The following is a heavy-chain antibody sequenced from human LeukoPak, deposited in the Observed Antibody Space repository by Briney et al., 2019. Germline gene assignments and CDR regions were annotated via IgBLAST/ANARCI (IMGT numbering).Heavy chain of an antibody. CDR2: INHSGST. D-gene: IGHD2-21*02. Sequence: PSETLSLTCAVYGGSFSGYYWSWIRQPPGKGLEWIGEINHSGSTNYNPSLKSRVTISVGTSKNQFSLKLSSVTAADTAVYYCAASSVVVTAGYGDYWGQGTLVTVSS. CDR1: GGSFSGYY. V-gene: IGHV4-34*01. J-gene: IGHJ4*02. CDR3: AASSVVVTAGYGDY.